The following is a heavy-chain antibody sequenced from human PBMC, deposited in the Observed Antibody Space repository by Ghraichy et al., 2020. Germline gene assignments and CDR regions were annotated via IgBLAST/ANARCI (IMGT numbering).Heavy chain of an antibody. CDR3: ASRSLEWSSTPPEYYYYGMDV. D-gene: IGHD3-3*01. Sequence: ASVKVSCKASGYTFTSYDINWVRQATGQGLEWMGWMNPNSGNTGYAQKFQGRVTMTRNTSISTAYMELSSLRSEDTAVYYCASRSLEWSSTPPEYYYYGMDVWGQGTTVTVSS. J-gene: IGHJ6*02. CDR1: GYTFTSYD. V-gene: IGHV1-8*01. CDR2: MNPNSGNT.